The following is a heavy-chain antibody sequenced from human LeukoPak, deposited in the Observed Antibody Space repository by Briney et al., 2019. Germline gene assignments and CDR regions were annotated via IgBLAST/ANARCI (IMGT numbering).Heavy chain of an antibody. J-gene: IGHJ4*02. Sequence: ASVKVSCKASGYTFTGYYMHWVRQAPGQGLEWMGWINPNSGGTNYAQKFQGRVTMTRDTSISTAYMGLSRLRSDDTAVYYCARSRTTMIVVVITPGFDYWGQGTLVTVSS. CDR2: INPNSGGT. CDR1: GYTFTGYY. D-gene: IGHD3-22*01. V-gene: IGHV1-2*02. CDR3: ARSRTTMIVVVITPGFDY.